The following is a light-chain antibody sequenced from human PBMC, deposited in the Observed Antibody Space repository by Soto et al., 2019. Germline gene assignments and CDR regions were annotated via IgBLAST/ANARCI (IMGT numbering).Light chain of an antibody. CDR2: GSD. Sequence: QSVLTQPPSASGTPEQRVTLSCSGSSSNIGRNTVKWYRQLPGTAPKLLIGGSDQRPSGVPDRFSGSQSGTAASLAICGLQSEDEADYICAAWDDSLNAGAFGGGTKVTVL. CDR3: AAWDDSLNAGA. J-gene: IGLJ3*02. CDR1: SSNIGRNT. V-gene: IGLV1-44*01.